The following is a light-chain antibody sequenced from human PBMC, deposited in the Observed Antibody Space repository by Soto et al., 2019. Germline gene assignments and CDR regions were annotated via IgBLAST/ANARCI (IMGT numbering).Light chain of an antibody. CDR1: QSVLSSSDSKNY. CDR3: QQYYSNPIT. V-gene: IGKV4-1*01. J-gene: IGKJ5*01. Sequence: DIVMTQSPDSLAVSLGERATIHCKSSQSVLSSSDSKNYLAWHQQKPGQPPKLLIYWASTRESGVPERFSGSGSGTEFALTISSLQAEDVAVYYCQQYYSNPITFGQGIRLEIK. CDR2: WAS.